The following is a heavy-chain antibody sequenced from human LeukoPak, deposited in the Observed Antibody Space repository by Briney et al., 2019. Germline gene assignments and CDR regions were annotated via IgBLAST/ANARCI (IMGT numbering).Heavy chain of an antibody. CDR3: ERENTMVRGVTLYYFDY. Sequence: GGSLRLSCAASGFKFSSYCIHWVRQAPGKGLGWVAVIWYDGSKKDYADSGKGRFTISRDNSKNTLSLKMNRLRDEDTAVYYCERENTMVRGVTLYYFDYWGQGTLVTVSS. V-gene: IGHV3-33*01. CDR2: IWYDGSKK. CDR1: GFKFSSYC. J-gene: IGHJ4*02. D-gene: IGHD3-10*01.